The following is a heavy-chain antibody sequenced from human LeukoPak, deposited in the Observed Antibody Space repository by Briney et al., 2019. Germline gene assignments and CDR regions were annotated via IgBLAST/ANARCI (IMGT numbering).Heavy chain of an antibody. J-gene: IGHJ4*02. V-gene: IGHV3-11*01. CDR2: ISSSGNSI. CDR1: GFIFSDYY. D-gene: IGHD5-12*01. Sequence: KPGGSLRLSCAASGFIFSDYYMSWIRQAPGKGLEWVSYISSSGNSIYYADSVKGRFTASRDNAKNSLYLQMNSLRAEETAVYYCAKDSGNDWAHFDYWGQGTLVTVSS. CDR3: AKDSGNDWAHFDY.